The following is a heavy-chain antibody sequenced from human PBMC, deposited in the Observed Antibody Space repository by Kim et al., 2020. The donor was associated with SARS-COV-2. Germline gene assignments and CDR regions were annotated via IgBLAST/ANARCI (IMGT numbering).Heavy chain of an antibody. CDR3: AQRKRDYDFWTCYSSPFDF. CDR1: GFSLSTIGVG. CDR2: IYWDNDK. Sequence: SGPTLVTPTQTLNLTCTFSGFSLSTIGVGVGWIRQPPGKALEWLALIYWDNDKRYSPSLNSRLSISKDASKNHVVLILTNVDPADTATYYCAQRKRDYDFWTCYSSPFDFWGHGILVTVSS. D-gene: IGHD3-3*01. V-gene: IGHV2-5*02. J-gene: IGHJ4*01.